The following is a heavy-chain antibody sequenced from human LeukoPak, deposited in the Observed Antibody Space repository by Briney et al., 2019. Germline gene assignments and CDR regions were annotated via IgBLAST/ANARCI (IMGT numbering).Heavy chain of an antibody. V-gene: IGHV4-39*07. J-gene: IGHJ4*02. CDR2: IYYSGSS. CDR3: ARGRYGSESYFFDF. D-gene: IGHD3-10*01. CDR1: GGSIRSSSYY. Sequence: SETLSLTCTVSGGSIRSSSYYWGWIRQPPGKGLEWIGSIYYSGSSYYNPSLKSRVTMSVDTSKNQFSLKLSSVTAADTAVYYCARGRYGSESYFFDFWGQGTLVTVSS.